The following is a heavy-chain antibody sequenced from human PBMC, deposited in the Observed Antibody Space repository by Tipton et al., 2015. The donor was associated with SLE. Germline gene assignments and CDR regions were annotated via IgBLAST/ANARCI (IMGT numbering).Heavy chain of an antibody. CDR2: IYSSGST. J-gene: IGHJ3*02. CDR1: GGSITGSSYY. CDR3: ARPGGSGTKGYGAFDI. Sequence: TLSLTCTVSGGSITGSSYYWSWIRQPAGKGLEWIGRIYSSGSTNYNPSLKSRVTISVDTSKNQFSLRLSSVTAADTAVYYCARPGGSGTKGYGAFDIWGQGTLVTVSS. D-gene: IGHD3-10*01. V-gene: IGHV4-61*02.